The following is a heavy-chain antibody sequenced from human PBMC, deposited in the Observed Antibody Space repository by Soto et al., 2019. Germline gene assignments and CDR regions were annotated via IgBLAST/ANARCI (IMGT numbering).Heavy chain of an antibody. CDR3: ARGRRYCSSTSCYTGDIDY. J-gene: IGHJ4*02. CDR1: GGSISSYY. D-gene: IGHD2-2*02. V-gene: IGHV4-59*01. Sequence: PSETLSLTCTVSGGSISSYYWSWIRQPPGKGLEWIGYIYYSGSTNYNPSLKSRVTISVDTSKNQFSLKLSSVTAVDTAVYYCARGRRYCSSTSCYTGDIDYWGQGTLVTVSS. CDR2: IYYSGST.